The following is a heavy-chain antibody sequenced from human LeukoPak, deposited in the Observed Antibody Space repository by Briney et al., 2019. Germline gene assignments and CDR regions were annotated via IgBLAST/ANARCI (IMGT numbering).Heavy chain of an antibody. CDR1: GYTFTSYA. Sequence: GASVKVSCKASGYTFTSYAMHWVRLAPGQRLEWMGWINAGNGNTKYSQKFQGRVTITRDTSASTAYMELSSLRSEDTAVYYCARAKKDSSGYYNWGQGTLVTVSS. V-gene: IGHV1-3*01. J-gene: IGHJ4*02. CDR2: INAGNGNT. CDR3: ARAKKDSSGYYN. D-gene: IGHD3-22*01.